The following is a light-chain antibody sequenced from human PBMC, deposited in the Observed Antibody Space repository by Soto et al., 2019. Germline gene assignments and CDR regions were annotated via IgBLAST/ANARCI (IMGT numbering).Light chain of an antibody. V-gene: IGKV1-39*01. J-gene: IGKJ3*01. CDR3: QQSYSTPAT. CDR1: QSISTY. Sequence: DIQMTQSPSSLSASVGDRVTITCRASQSISTYLNWYQQKPGKAPKLLIYAASSLQSGGPPRFSGSGSGTDFTLTISSLQPEDFATYYCQQSYSTPATFGPGTKLDIK. CDR2: AAS.